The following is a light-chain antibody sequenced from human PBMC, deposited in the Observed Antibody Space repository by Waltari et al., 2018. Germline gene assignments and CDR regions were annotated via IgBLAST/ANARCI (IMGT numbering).Light chain of an antibody. CDR2: GAS. CDR3: QHYMRLPST. Sequence: EILLTQSPGTLSLSPGERATISCRASQSVTRALAWYQQKPGQATRLLISGASSRATGIPDRFSGSGSGTDISLTISRLEPEDFAVYYCQHYMRLPSTFGQGTKVEIK. V-gene: IGKV3-20*01. CDR1: QSVTRAL. J-gene: IGKJ1*01.